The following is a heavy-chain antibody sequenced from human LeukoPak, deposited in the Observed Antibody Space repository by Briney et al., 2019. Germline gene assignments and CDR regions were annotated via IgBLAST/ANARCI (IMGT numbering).Heavy chain of an antibody. J-gene: IGHJ5*02. CDR2: ISAYNGNT. CDR1: GYTFTSYG. D-gene: IGHD3-9*01. V-gene: IGHV1-18*01. Sequence: ASVKVSCKASGYTFTSYGISWVRQAPGQGLEWMGWISAYNGNTNYAQKLQGRVTMTTDTSTSTAYMELRSLRSDDTAVYYCARDKNYDILTGYPYNWFDPWGQGTLVTVSS. CDR3: ARDKNYDILTGYPYNWFDP.